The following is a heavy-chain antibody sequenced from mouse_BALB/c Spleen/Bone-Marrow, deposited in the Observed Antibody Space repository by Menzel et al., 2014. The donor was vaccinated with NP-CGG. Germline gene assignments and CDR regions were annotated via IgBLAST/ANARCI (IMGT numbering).Heavy chain of an antibody. V-gene: IGHV14-3*02. CDR2: IDPANGNA. J-gene: IGHJ2*01. Sequence: VQLQQSGSVLVRPGASVRLSCKASGYTFTSSWMHWVKQRPEQGLEWIGRIDPANGNAKYDPKFQGKATITADTSSNTAYLQLSSLTSEDTAVYYCARYRLGTYFDFWGQGTTLTVSS. CDR3: ARYRLGTYFDF. CDR1: GYTFTSSW. D-gene: IGHD2-14*01.